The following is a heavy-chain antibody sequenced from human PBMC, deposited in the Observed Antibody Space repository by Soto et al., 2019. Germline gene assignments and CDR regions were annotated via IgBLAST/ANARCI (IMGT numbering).Heavy chain of an antibody. CDR3: AKDRDLWFDAFDI. Sequence: GESLKISCAASGFTFSSYAMSWVRQAPGKGLEWVSAISGSGGSTYYADSVKGRFTISRDNSKNTLYLQMNSLRAEDTAVYYCAKDRDLWFDAFDIWGQGTMVTVSS. J-gene: IGHJ3*02. CDR1: GFTFSSYA. CDR2: ISGSGGST. V-gene: IGHV3-23*01. D-gene: IGHD3-10*01.